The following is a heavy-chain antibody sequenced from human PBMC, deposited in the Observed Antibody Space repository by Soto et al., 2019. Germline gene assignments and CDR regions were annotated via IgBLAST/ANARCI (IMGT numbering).Heavy chain of an antibody. J-gene: IGHJ5*02. Sequence: PSETLSLTCSASGGSITSSSHFWGWVRQPPGKGLEWIGYIYNSGSTNYNPSLRSRVTISVDTSKNQFSLNLNSVTAADTAVYYCARTEFRPLNWFDPWGQGTLVTVSS. CDR2: IYNSGST. D-gene: IGHD2-21*01. CDR1: GGSITSSSHF. V-gene: IGHV4-61*05. CDR3: ARTEFRPLNWFDP.